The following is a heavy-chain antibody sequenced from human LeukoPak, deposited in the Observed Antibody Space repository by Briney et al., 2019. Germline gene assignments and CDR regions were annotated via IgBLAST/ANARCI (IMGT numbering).Heavy chain of an antibody. Sequence: SSETLSLTCTVSGGSISSYYWSWIRQPAGKGLEWIGRIYTSGGTNYNPSLKSRVTMSVDTSKNQFSLKLSSVTAADTAVYYCARDVGYYDSSGYYYYLDYWGQGTLVTVSS. J-gene: IGHJ4*02. CDR3: ARDVGYYDSSGYYYYLDY. CDR2: IYTSGGT. CDR1: GGSISSYY. D-gene: IGHD3-22*01. V-gene: IGHV4-4*07.